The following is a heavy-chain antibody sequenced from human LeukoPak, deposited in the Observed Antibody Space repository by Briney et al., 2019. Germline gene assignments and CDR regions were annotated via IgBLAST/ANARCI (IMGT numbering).Heavy chain of an antibody. CDR1: GFTFSSYA. V-gene: IGHV3-30*04. CDR3: VRDGAHWDLDY. Sequence: GGSLRLSCAASGFTFSSYAMSWVRQAPGKGLEWVAFIQSDGGNEYYADSVKGRFTISRDNSKNTVHLQMNSLRAEDTAMYYCVRDGAHWDLDYWGQGTLVTVSS. D-gene: IGHD7-27*01. J-gene: IGHJ4*02. CDR2: IQSDGGNE.